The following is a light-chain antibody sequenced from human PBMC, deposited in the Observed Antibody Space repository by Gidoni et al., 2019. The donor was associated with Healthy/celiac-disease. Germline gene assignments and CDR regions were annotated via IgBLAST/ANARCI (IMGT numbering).Light chain of an antibody. V-gene: IGKV3-15*01. CDR2: GAS. J-gene: IGKJ3*01. CDR1: QRVSSN. Sequence: EIVMTQSPATLSVSPGERATLSCRASQRVSSNLAWYQQKPGQPPRLLIYGASTRATGIPARFSGSGSGTEFTLTISSLQSEDFAVYYCQQYNNWPRGVTFGPGTKVDIK. CDR3: QQYNNWPRGVT.